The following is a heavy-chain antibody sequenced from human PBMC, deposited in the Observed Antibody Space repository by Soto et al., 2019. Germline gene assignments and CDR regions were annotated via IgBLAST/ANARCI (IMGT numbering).Heavy chain of an antibody. CDR3: ARDFKGLRYFGRGGDSFYYYYGMDV. D-gene: IGHD3-9*01. CDR2: ISAYNGNT. Sequence: ASVKVSCKASGYTFTSYGISWVRQAPGQGLEWMGWISAYNGNTNYAQKLQGRVTMTTDTSTSTAYMELRSLRSDDTAVYYCARDFKGLRYFGRGGDSFYYYYGMDVWGQGTTVTV. V-gene: IGHV1-18*04. J-gene: IGHJ6*02. CDR1: GYTFTSYG.